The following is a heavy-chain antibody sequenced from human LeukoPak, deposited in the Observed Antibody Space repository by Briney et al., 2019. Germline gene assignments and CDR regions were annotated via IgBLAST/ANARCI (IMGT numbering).Heavy chain of an antibody. J-gene: IGHJ4*02. D-gene: IGHD4-17*01. CDR3: TRMTTGHDY. V-gene: IGHV4-34*01. CDR2: INHSGYT. Sequence: ASETLSLTCAVSGVSFDDYYWSWVRQTPGEGLEWIGEINHSGYTNDNPSLKSRVTLSIDTSRKQFSLNLRSVTVADAGTYYCTRMTTGHDYWGQGTLVTVSS. CDR1: GVSFDDYY.